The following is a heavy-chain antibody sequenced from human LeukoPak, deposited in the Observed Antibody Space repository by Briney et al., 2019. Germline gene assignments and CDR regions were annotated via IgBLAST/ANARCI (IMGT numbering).Heavy chain of an antibody. CDR2: ISGSGGST. CDR1: GFTFSSYA. D-gene: IGHD2-2*01. V-gene: IGHV3-23*01. J-gene: IGHJ4*02. Sequence: KAGGSLRLPCAASGFTFSSYAMSWVRQAPGKGLEWVSAISGSGGSTYYADSVKGRFTISRDNSKNTLYLQMNSLRAEDTAVYYCAKEARISSTSPPFDYWGQGTLVTVSS. CDR3: AKEARISSTSPPFDY.